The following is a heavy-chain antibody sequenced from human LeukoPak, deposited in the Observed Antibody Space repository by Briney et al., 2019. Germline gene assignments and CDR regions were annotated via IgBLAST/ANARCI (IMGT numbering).Heavy chain of an antibody. CDR2: MYYRGTT. V-gene: IGHV4-39*02. CDR1: GGSIRSSGYH. J-gene: IGHJ4*02. D-gene: IGHD2-21*01. Sequence: PSETLSLTCSVSGGSIRSSGYHWGWIRQSPGKGLEWIGSMYYRGTTYENSSLKSRLTLSIDTSNNHFSLKLTSVTAADTAVYFCAREYSRSVVAGSRPDLWGQGLLVTVSS. CDR3: AREYSRSVVAGSRPDL.